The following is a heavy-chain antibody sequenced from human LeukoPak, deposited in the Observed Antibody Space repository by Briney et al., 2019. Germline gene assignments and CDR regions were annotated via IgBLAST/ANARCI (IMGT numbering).Heavy chain of an antibody. CDR1: GGTFSSYA. Sequence: ASVKVSCKASGGTFSSYAISWVRQAPGQGLEWMGGIIPIFGTANYAQKFQGRVTITADKSTSTAYMELSSLRSEDTAVYYCARAKGYCSGGSCRNWFDPWGQGTLVTVSS. V-gene: IGHV1-69*06. CDR3: ARAKGYCSGGSCRNWFDP. CDR2: IIPIFGTA. D-gene: IGHD2-15*01. J-gene: IGHJ5*02.